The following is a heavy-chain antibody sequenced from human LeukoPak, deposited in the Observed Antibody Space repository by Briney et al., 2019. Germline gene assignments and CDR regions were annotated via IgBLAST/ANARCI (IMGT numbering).Heavy chain of an antibody. Sequence: GGSLRLSCAASGFAFSTYSMNWVRQAPGKGLEWVSYIRSDSTIINYAESVKGRFTISRDNAKNSLYLQMNSLRAEDTAVYFCARDQAGKWDFDFWGQGTLVTVSS. CDR1: GFAFSTYS. CDR3: ARDQAGKWDFDF. CDR2: IRSDSTII. D-gene: IGHD2-8*01. J-gene: IGHJ4*02. V-gene: IGHV3-48*01.